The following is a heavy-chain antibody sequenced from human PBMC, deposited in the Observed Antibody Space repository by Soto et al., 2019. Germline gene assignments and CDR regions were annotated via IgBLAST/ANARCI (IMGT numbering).Heavy chain of an antibody. CDR1: GGSFSGYY. CDR3: ARRRYSGYDFDY. Sequence: SETLSLTCAVYGGSFSGYYWSWIRQPPGKGLEWIGEINHSGSTNYNPSLKGRVTISVDTSKNQFSLKLSSVTAADTAVYYCARRRYSGYDFDYWGQGTLVTVSS. CDR2: INHSGST. V-gene: IGHV4-34*01. J-gene: IGHJ4*02. D-gene: IGHD5-12*01.